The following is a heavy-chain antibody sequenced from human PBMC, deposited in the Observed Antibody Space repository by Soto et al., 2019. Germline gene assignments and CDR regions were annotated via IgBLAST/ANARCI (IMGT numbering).Heavy chain of an antibody. CDR1: RYTITCSY. V-gene: IGHV1-2*04. CDR3: ARGTSADYDFWSGQYYFAY. J-gene: IGHJ4*02. CDR2: INPNSGGT. Sequence: VKPSSKDCRYTITCSYIHSVRHDPEQGLERMGWINPNSGGTNYAQKFQGWVTMTRDTSISTAYMELSRLRSDDTAVYYCARGTSADYDFWSGQYYFAYWVQGSLVTVSS. D-gene: IGHD3-3*01.